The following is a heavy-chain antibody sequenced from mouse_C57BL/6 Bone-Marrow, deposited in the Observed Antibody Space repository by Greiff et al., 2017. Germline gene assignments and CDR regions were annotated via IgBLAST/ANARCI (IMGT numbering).Heavy chain of an antibody. CDR2: FHPSDSDT. D-gene: IGHD1-1*02. CDR3: AIYGSYPFDY. V-gene: IGHV1-74*01. Sequence: QVQLQQPGAELVKPGASVQVSCKASGYTFTSYWMHWVKQRPGQGLEWIGRFHPSDSDTNYNQKFKGKATLTVDKSSSTAYMQLSSLTSEDSAVYYCAIYGSYPFDYWGQGTTLTVSS. J-gene: IGHJ2*01. CDR1: GYTFTSYW.